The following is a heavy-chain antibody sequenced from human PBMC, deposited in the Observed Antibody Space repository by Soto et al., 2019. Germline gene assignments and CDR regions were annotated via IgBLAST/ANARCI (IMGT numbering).Heavy chain of an antibody. Sequence: QVQLVESGGGVVQPGRSLRLSCAASGFTFSSYAMHWVRQAPGKGLEWVAVISYDGSNKYYADSVKGRFTISRDNSKNTLYLQMNSLRAEDTAVYYCARDSEGESYYVFYYYGMDVWGQGTTVTVSS. V-gene: IGHV3-30-3*01. J-gene: IGHJ6*02. CDR1: GFTFSSYA. D-gene: IGHD1-26*01. CDR3: ARDSEGESYYVFYYYGMDV. CDR2: ISYDGSNK.